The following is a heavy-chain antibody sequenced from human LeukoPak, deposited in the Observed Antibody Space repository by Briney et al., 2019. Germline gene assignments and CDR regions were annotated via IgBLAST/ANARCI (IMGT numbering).Heavy chain of an antibody. D-gene: IGHD3-10*01. CDR2: ISSSSTI. Sequence: GGSLRLSCAASGFTFSSYSMNWVRQAPGKGLEWVSYISSSSTIYYADSVKGRFTISRDNAKNSLYLQMNSLRAEDTAVYYCVTMVRGVIIWGQGTLVTVSS. CDR3: VTMVRGVII. CDR1: GFTFSSYS. V-gene: IGHV3-48*04. J-gene: IGHJ4*02.